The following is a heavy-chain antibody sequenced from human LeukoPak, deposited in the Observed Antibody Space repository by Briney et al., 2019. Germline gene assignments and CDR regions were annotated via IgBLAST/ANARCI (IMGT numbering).Heavy chain of an antibody. D-gene: IGHD7-27*01. Sequence: ASVKVSCKASGYTFTSYDINWVRQATGQGLEWMGWMNPNSGNTGYAQKFQGRLTLTRNTSISTAYMELSSLRSEDTAVYYCARGLIGDPYYYYGMDVWGQGTTVTVSS. V-gene: IGHV1-8*01. CDR1: GYTFTSYD. J-gene: IGHJ6*02. CDR3: ARGLIGDPYYYYGMDV. CDR2: MNPNSGNT.